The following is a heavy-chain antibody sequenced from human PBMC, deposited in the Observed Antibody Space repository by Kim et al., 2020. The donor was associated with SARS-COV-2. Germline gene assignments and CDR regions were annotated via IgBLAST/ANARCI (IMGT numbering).Heavy chain of an antibody. CDR2: IDPSDSYT. V-gene: IGHV5-10-1*01. D-gene: IGHD3-3*01. CDR1: GYSFTSYW. Sequence: GESLKISCKGSGYSFTSYWISWVRQMPGKGLEWMGRIDPSDSYTNYSPSFQGHVTISADKSISTAYLQWSSLKASDTAMYYCARVGSGWSGYYTGISGGRDYYYYYGMDVWGQGTTVTVSS. J-gene: IGHJ6*02. CDR3: ARVGSGWSGYYTGISGGRDYYYYYGMDV.